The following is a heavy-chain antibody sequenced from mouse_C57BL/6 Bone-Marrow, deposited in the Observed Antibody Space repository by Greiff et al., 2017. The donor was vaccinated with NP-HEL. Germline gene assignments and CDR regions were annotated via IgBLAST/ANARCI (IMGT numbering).Heavy chain of an antibody. V-gene: IGHV1-15*01. CDR1: GYTFTDYE. D-gene: IGHD2-5*01. CDR2: IDPETGGT. J-gene: IGHJ3*01. CDR3: TRWDYSKGTFAY. Sequence: QVQLQQSGAELVRPGASVTLSCKASGYTFTDYEMHWVKQTPVHGLEWIGAIDPETGGTAYNQKFKGKAILTADKSSSTAYMELRSLTSEDSAVYYCTRWDYSKGTFAYWGQGTLVTVSA.